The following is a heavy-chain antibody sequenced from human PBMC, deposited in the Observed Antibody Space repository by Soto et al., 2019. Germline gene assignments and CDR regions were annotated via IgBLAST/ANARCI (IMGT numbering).Heavy chain of an antibody. CDR3: ARGGGGTTSPYYYYGMDV. CDR2: IKQDGSEK. Sequence: EVQLVESGGGLVQPGGSLRLSCAASGFTFSVYWMSWVRQAPGKGLQWVANIKQDGSEKYYVDSLKGRFTISRDNAKNSLYLQINTLRAEDTAVYYCARGGGGTTSPYYYYGMDVWGQGTTVTVSS. J-gene: IGHJ6*02. V-gene: IGHV3-7*03. D-gene: IGHD1-1*01. CDR1: GFTFSVYW.